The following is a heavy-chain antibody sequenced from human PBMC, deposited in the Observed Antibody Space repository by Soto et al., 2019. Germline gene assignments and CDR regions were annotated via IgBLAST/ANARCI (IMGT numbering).Heavy chain of an antibody. V-gene: IGHV1-46*01. CDR2: INPSGGST. D-gene: IGHD3-22*01. CDR3: ARVPPIYDSSGYYDY. Sequence: ASVKVSCKASGYTFTSYYMHWVRQAPGQGLEWMEIINPSGGSTSYAQKFQGRVTMTRDTSTSTVYMELSSLRSEDTAVYYCARVPPIYDSSGYYDYWGQGTLVTVSS. J-gene: IGHJ4*02. CDR1: GYTFTSYY.